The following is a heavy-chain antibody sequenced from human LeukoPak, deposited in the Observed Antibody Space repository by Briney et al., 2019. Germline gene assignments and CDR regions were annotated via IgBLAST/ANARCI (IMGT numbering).Heavy chain of an antibody. CDR2: IKRKTDGGTT. D-gene: IGHD6-6*01. CDR1: GFTFSNAW. V-gene: IGHV3-15*01. J-gene: IGHJ4*02. CDR3: TTSRGLAARDDY. Sequence: PGGSLRLSCAASGFTFSNAWMSWVRQAPGKGLEWVGRIKRKTDGGTTDYAAPVKGRFTISRDDSKNTLYLQMNSLKSEDTAVYYCTTSRGLAARDDYWGQGTLVTVSS.